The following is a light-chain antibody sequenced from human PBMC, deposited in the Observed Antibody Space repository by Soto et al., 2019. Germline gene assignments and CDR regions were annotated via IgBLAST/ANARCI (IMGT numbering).Light chain of an antibody. CDR3: QQSYSTPT. Sequence: IQMTQSPSSLSASVGDRVTITCRSRQSISSYLNWYQQKPGKAPKLLMYAASSLQSGVPSRFSGSVSVTDFTLTISSLQPEDFATYYCQQSYSTPTFGGGTKVEIK. J-gene: IGKJ4*01. CDR1: QSISSY. V-gene: IGKV1-39*01. CDR2: AAS.